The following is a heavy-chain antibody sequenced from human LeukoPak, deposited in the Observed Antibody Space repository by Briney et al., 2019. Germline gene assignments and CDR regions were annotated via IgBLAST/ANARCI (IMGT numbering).Heavy chain of an antibody. D-gene: IGHD3-22*01. CDR3: ARGDYYYDSSGYYYGY. CDR2: IYTSGST. Sequence: SETLSLTCTVSGGSISSYYWSWIRQPAGKGLEWIGRIYTSGSTNYNPSLKSRVTMSVDTSKNQFSLKLSSVTAADTAVYYCARGDYYYDSSGYYYGYWGQGTLVTVSS. V-gene: IGHV4-4*07. J-gene: IGHJ4*02. CDR1: GGSISSYY.